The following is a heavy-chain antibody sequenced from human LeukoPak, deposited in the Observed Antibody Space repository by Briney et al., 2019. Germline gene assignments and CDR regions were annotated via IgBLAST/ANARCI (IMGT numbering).Heavy chain of an antibody. CDR1: GGSISSYY. Sequence: SETLSLTCTVSGGSISSYYWSWIRQPPGKGLEWIGYIYYSGSTNYNPSLKSRVTISVDTSKNQFSLKLSSVTAADTAVYYCARLVTPIGFFDYWGQGTLVTVSS. V-gene: IGHV4-59*08. CDR2: IYYSGST. J-gene: IGHJ4*02. D-gene: IGHD2/OR15-2a*01. CDR3: ARLVTPIGFFDY.